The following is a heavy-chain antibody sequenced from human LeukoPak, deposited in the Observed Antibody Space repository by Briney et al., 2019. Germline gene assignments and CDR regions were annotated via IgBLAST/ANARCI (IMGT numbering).Heavy chain of an antibody. V-gene: IGHV3-23*01. Sequence: GGSLRVSCAASGFTFSSYAMSWVRQAPGKGLEWVSVISGSGGNTYYADSVKGRFTISRDNSKNTLYLQMNSLRAEDTAVYYCARGIAARPQYYFDYWGQGTLVTVSS. J-gene: IGHJ4*02. CDR2: ISGSGGNT. D-gene: IGHD6-6*01. CDR3: ARGIAARPQYYFDY. CDR1: GFTFSSYA.